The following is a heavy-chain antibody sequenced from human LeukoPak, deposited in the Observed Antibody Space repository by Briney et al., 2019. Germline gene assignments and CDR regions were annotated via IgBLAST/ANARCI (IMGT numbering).Heavy chain of an antibody. CDR3: AKDRSGWYGGSGY. CDR1: GFTFSSYG. D-gene: IGHD6-19*01. J-gene: IGHJ4*02. V-gene: IGHV3-30*18. Sequence: PGGSLRLSCAASGFTFSSYGMHWVRQAPGKGLEWVAFISNDGTTKYYADSVKGRFTMSRDNSKNTLYLEMNSLRAEDTAVYYCAKDRSGWYGGSGYWGQGTLVTVSS. CDR2: ISNDGTTK.